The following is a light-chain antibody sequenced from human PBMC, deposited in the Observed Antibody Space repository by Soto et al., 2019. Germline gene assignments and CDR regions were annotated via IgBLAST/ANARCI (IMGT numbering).Light chain of an antibody. CDR1: SGV. J-gene: IGLJ2*01. V-gene: IGLV2-8*01. Sequence: QSALTQPPSASGSPGQSVTISCTGTSGVSWYQQRPGKAPKLLIYEVTKRPSGVPDRFSGSKSGNTASLTVSGLQAEDEADYYCSSYRGSNIFVVFGGGTKLTVL. CDR3: SSYRGSNIFVV. CDR2: EVT.